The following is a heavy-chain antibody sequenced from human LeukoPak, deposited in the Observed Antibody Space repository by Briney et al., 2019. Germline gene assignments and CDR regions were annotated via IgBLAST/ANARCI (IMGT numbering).Heavy chain of an antibody. J-gene: IGHJ6*02. V-gene: IGHV3-74*01. CDR3: AREVDFYYYGMDV. D-gene: IGHD2-15*01. CDR1: GFTFSSYW. Sequence: GGSLGLSCAASGFTFSSYWMHWVRQAPGKGLVWVSRINSDGSSTSYADSVKGRFTISRDNAKNTLYLQMNSLRAEDTAVYYCAREVDFYYYGMDVWGQGTTVTLSS. CDR2: INSDGSST.